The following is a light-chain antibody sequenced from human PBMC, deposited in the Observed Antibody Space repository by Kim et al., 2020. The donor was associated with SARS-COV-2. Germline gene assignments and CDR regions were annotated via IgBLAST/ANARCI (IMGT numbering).Light chain of an antibody. V-gene: IGLV1-40*01. J-gene: IGLJ1*01. CDR2: GNT. CDR1: SSNIGANFD. Sequence: QSVLKQPPSVSGAPGQRVTFSCTGSSSNIGANFDVHWYQHLPGTAPKLLIYGNTNRPSGVPDRFSGSKSGTSASLAIIGLQAEDEADYYCQSYDNSLNSYVFGTGTKVTVL. CDR3: QSYDNSLNSYV.